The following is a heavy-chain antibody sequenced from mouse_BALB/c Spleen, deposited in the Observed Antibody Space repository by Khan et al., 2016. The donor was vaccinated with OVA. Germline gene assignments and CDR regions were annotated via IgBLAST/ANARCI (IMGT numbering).Heavy chain of an antibody. D-gene: IGHD2-13*01. CDR1: GFTFSSYA. J-gene: IGHJ4*01. V-gene: IGHV5-9-3*01. CDR3: ARSLVDCHGMDY. Sequence: EVELVESGGGLVKPGGSLKLSCSASGFTFSSYAMSWVRQTPEKRLELVATISSGGHYTFYPDSVKGRFTISRDNAGNTLYLQMSSLRSEDTAMYYCARSLVDCHGMDYWGQGTSVTVSS. CDR2: ISSGGHYT.